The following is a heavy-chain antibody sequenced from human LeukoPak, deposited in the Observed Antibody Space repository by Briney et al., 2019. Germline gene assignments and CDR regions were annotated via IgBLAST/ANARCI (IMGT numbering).Heavy chain of an antibody. Sequence: PGRSLRLSCAASGFTFSSYAMHWVRQAPGKGLEWVAVISYDGSNKYYADFVKGRFTISRDNSKNTLYLQMNSLRAEDTAVYYCARDLLGGYRWGQGTLVTVSS. D-gene: IGHD5-12*01. CDR3: ARDLLGGYR. J-gene: IGHJ4*02. CDR1: GFTFSSYA. CDR2: ISYDGSNK. V-gene: IGHV3-30-3*01.